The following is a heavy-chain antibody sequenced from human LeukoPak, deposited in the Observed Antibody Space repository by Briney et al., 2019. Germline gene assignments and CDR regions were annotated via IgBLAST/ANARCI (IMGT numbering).Heavy chain of an antibody. J-gene: IGHJ4*02. CDR2: INPSGGST. V-gene: IGHV1-46*03. CDR3: ARDRYYGSGTTPLGY. CDR1: VYTFTSYY. Sequence: GASVKVSCKASVYTFTSYYMHWVRQAPGQGLEWMGIINPSGGSTSCAQKFQGRVTMTRDTSTSTVYMELSSLRSEDTAVYYCARDRYYGSGTTPLGYWGQGTLVTVSS. D-gene: IGHD3-10*01.